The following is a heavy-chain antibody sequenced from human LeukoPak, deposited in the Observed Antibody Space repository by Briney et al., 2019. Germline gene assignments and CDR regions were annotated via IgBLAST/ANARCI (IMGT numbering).Heavy chain of an antibody. D-gene: IGHD5-24*01. Sequence: GGSPRLSCAASGFTFSSYAMHWVRQAPGKGLERVAVISYDGSNKYYADSVKGRFTISRDNSKNTLYLQMNSLRAEDTAVYYCARDADGYFDYWGQGTLVTVSS. J-gene: IGHJ4*02. CDR3: ARDADGYFDY. V-gene: IGHV3-30*04. CDR1: GFTFSSYA. CDR2: ISYDGSNK.